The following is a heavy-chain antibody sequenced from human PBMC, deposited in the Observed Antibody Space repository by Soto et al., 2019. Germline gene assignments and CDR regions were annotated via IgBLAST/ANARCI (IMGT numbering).Heavy chain of an antibody. D-gene: IGHD3-10*01. J-gene: IGHJ6*02. CDR1: GFIFSDSA. CDR3: ARGLRAPIGDYYYHGMDV. CDR2: IRSRANNYAT. V-gene: IGHV3-73*02. Sequence: EVQLVESGGGLVQPGESLKLSCAASGFIFSDSAIHWVRQASGKGLEWVGRIRSRANNYATSSAASLKGRCKFFRDDSKNTAYLQMNTLNTEDTAVYYCARGLRAPIGDYYYHGMDVWGQGTTVTVSS.